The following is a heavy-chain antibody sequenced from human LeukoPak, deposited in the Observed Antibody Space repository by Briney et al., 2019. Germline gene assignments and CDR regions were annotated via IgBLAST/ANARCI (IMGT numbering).Heavy chain of an antibody. CDR3: ARDLEILTAYYKGYFDY. V-gene: IGHV3-30-3*01. J-gene: IGHJ4*02. CDR1: GFTFSSYA. D-gene: IGHD3-9*01. Sequence: AGGSLRLSCAASGFTFSSYAMHWVRQAPGKGLEWVAVISYDGSNKYYADSVKGRFTISRDNARNSLYLQMNSLRAEDTAVYYCARDLEILTAYYKGYFDYWGQGTLVTVSS. CDR2: ISYDGSNK.